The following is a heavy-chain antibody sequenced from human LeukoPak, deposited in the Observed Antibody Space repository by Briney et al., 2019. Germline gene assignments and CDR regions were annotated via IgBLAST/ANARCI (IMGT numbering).Heavy chain of an antibody. V-gene: IGHV1-2*02. D-gene: IGHD1-26*01. CDR1: GYTFTDYY. CDR3: ATLGATSFDY. Sequence: ASVKVSCKTSGYTFTDYYVHWVRQVPGQGLEFVGWVVPYSCATRYAPRFQGRVTMTRDTSIGTAYMELSRLTSGDTAVYYCATLGATSFDYWGQGTLVTVSS. CDR2: VVPYSCAT. J-gene: IGHJ4*02.